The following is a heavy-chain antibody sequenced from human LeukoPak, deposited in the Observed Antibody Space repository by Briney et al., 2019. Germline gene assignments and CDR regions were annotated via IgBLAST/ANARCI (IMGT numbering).Heavy chain of an antibody. V-gene: IGHV4-59*01. CDR1: GGSISSYY. CDR3: ARAHYGSGSYNWFDP. CDR2: IYYSGST. Sequence: KPSETPSLTCTVSGGSISSYYWSWIRQPPGKGLEWIGYIYYSGSTNYNPSLKSRVTISVDTSKNQFSLKLSSVTAADTAVYYCARAHYGSGSYNWFDPWGQGTLVTVSS. D-gene: IGHD3-10*01. J-gene: IGHJ5*02.